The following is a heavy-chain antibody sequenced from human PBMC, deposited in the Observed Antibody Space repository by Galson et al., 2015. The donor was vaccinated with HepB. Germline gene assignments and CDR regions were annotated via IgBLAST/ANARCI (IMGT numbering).Heavy chain of an antibody. V-gene: IGHV1-18*01. CDR1: GYTFTSYG. CDR2: ISAYNGNT. J-gene: IGHJ6*02. Sequence: SVKVSCKASGYTFTSYGISWVRQAPGQGLEWMGWISAYNGNTNYAQKLQGRVTMTTDTSTSTAYMELRSLRYDDTAVYYCARVGSGYDYRTTSYYYYGMDVWGQGTTVTVSS. CDR3: ARVGSGYDYRTTSYYYYGMDV. D-gene: IGHD5-12*01.